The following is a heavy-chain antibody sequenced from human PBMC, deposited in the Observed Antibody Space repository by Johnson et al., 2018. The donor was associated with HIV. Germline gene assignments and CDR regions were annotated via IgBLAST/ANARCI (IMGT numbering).Heavy chain of an antibody. CDR3: ARDRGSSGWYDAFDI. V-gene: IGHV3-66*01. J-gene: IGHJ3*02. Sequence: VQLVESGGGLVQPGGSLRLSCAASGFTVSSNYMSWVRQAPGKGLEWVSVIYSGGSTYYADSVKGRFTISRDNYKNTLYLQMNSLRAEDTAVYYCARDRGSSGWYDAFDIWGQGTMVTVSS. CDR2: IYSGGST. CDR1: GFTVSSNY. D-gene: IGHD6-19*01.